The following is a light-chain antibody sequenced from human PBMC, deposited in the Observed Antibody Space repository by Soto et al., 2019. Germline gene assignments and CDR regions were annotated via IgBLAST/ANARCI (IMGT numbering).Light chain of an antibody. CDR1: QDISYY. CDR2: VAS. V-gene: IGKV1-33*01. Sequence: DLQMTQSPSSLSASVGDRVTITCQASQDISYYLNWYQQKPGKAPKLLIYVASNLETGVPSRFSGSGSGTDFTFTISSLQPEDIAKYYCQQHDNLPLTFGGGNKVEIK. CDR3: QQHDNLPLT. J-gene: IGKJ4*01.